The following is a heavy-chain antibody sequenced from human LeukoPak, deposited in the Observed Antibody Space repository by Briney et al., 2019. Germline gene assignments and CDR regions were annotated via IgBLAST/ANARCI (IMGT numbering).Heavy chain of an antibody. V-gene: IGHV3-72*01. D-gene: IGHD3-16*01. CDR2: NRNKANSYTT. J-gene: IGHJ4*02. CDR1: GFSFSDHY. Sequence: GGSLRLSCATSGFSFSDHYMDWVRQAPGKGLEWVGRNRNKANSYTTDYAASVKGRFTVSRDASKNSLYLQMNSLKTEDTAVYYCCVMSPSGGGDYFDFWGQGTLVTVSS. CDR3: CVMSPSGGGDYFDF.